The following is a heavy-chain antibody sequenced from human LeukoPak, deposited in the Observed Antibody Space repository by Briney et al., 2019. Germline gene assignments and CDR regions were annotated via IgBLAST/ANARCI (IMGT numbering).Heavy chain of an antibody. CDR2: ISGYNGKT. D-gene: IGHD2-15*01. V-gene: IGHV1-18*01. CDR3: ARAGAVVDNWFDP. Sequence: GALVKVSCKASGYTFNTSGITWVRQAPGQGLEWMGWISGYNGKTKYAQTLQERVTMPTDTSTTTAYMELRSLTSDDTAVYYCARAGAVVDNWFDPWGQGTLVTVSS. CDR1: GYTFNTSG. J-gene: IGHJ5*02.